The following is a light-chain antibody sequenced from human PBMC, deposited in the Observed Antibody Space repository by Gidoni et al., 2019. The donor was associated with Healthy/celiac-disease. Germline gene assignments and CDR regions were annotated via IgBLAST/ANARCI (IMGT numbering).Light chain of an antibody. J-gene: IGLJ2*01. CDR1: SSNIGAGYD. V-gene: IGLV1-40*01. Sequence: QSVLTQPPSVSGAPGQRVTLSCTGSSSNIGAGYDVHWYQQLPGTAPKLLIYGNSNRPSGVPDRFSGSKSGTSASLAITGLQAEDEADYYCQSYDSSLSGPYVVFGGGTKLTVL. CDR3: QSYDSSLSGPYVV. CDR2: GNS.